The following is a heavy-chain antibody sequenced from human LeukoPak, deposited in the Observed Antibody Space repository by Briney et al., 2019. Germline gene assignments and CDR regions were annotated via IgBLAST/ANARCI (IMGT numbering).Heavy chain of an antibody. CDR2: ISSSGAII. V-gene: IGHV3-48*03. CDR3: AVRRGHYYYYMDV. CDR1: GFTFSSYE. Sequence: PGGSLRLSCAASGFTFSSYEMNWVRQGPGKGLEWVSHISSSGAIIYHADSVRGRFTSSRDNAKNSLYLQMNSLRAEDTAVYYCAVRRGHYYYYMDVWGKGTTVTVSS. J-gene: IGHJ6*03. D-gene: IGHD3-16*01.